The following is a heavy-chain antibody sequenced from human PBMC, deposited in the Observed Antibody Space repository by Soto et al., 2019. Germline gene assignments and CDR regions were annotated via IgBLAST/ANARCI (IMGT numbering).Heavy chain of an antibody. CDR1: GYSFTSYW. CDR2: IYPGDSDT. CDR3: ARHYSPRIAATPRVYYYGMDV. D-gene: IGHD6-13*01. J-gene: IGHJ6*02. Sequence: PGESLKISCKGSGYSFTSYWIGWVRQMPGKGLEWMGIIYPGDSDTRYSPSFQGQVTISADKSISTAYLQWSSLKASDTAMYYCARHYSPRIAATPRVYYYGMDVWGQGTTVTVSS. V-gene: IGHV5-51*01.